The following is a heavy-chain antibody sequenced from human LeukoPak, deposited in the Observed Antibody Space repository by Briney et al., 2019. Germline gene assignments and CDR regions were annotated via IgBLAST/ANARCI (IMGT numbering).Heavy chain of an antibody. D-gene: IGHD5-18*01. CDR1: GGSFSSYY. Sequence: KPSETLSLTCAVYGGSFSSYYWSWIRQPAGKGLEWIGRIYTSGSTNYNPSLKSRVTMSVDTSKNQFSLKLSSVTAADTAVYYCARDGYSYGTDYWGQGTLVTVSS. J-gene: IGHJ4*02. V-gene: IGHV4-4*07. CDR2: IYTSGST. CDR3: ARDGYSYGTDY.